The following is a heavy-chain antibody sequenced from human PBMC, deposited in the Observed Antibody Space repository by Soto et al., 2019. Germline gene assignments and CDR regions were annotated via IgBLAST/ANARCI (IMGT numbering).Heavy chain of an antibody. J-gene: IGHJ6*03. CDR1: RGSLSGYY. Sequence: SETLSLTCVVYRGSLSGYYWSWIRQPPGKGLEWIGEINHSGSTHYSPSLKSRVTMSVDTSKDHFSVKLTSVTAADTATYYCARVPLRGTSSYYMDVWATGTTVTVSS. D-gene: IGHD1-1*01. CDR2: INHSGST. V-gene: IGHV4-34*01. CDR3: ARVPLRGTSSYYMDV.